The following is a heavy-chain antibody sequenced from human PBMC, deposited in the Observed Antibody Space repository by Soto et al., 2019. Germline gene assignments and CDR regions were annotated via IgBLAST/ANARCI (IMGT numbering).Heavy chain of an antibody. CDR2: INDRGSI. V-gene: IGHV4-34*01. Sequence: QVQLQQWGAGPLRPLETLSLTCGVSGGSFSGYYWAWIRQSPGKGLEWIGEINDRGSINYNPSLRSRVIISVDTSKNHYSLHLRPVTAADTAVYYCARESHDILTGPPWVWYFDLWGRGTLVTVSS. D-gene: IGHD3-9*01. CDR1: GGSFSGYY. J-gene: IGHJ2*01. CDR3: ARESHDILTGPPWVWYFDL.